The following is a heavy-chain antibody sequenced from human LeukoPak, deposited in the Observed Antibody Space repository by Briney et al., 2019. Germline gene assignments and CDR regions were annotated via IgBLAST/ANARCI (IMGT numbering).Heavy chain of an antibody. D-gene: IGHD6-19*01. J-gene: IGHJ5*02. V-gene: IGHV4-39*01. Sequence: PSETLSLICTVSGGSISSSSFHWGWIRQPPGKGLEWIGTIFYSGSTYYNPSLKSRVTMSVDTSKNQFSLKLSSVTAADTAVYYCARQGYISGQGFRNNWFDPWGQGSLVTVPS. CDR2: IFYSGST. CDR1: GGSISSSSFH. CDR3: ARQGYISGQGFRNNWFDP.